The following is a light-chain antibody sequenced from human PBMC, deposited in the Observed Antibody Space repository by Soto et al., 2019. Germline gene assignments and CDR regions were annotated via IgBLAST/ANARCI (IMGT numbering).Light chain of an antibody. CDR1: HDIRNY. CDR3: QQYDDLPT. Sequence: DIQMTQSPSSLSASVGERVTITCQASHDIRNYLIWYQHKPGKALKLLIYDAFNLETAVPSRVSGRGSGTEFTYTISSLHPEDIATYYCQQYDDLPTFGGGTKVEI. CDR2: DAF. J-gene: IGKJ4*01. V-gene: IGKV1-33*01.